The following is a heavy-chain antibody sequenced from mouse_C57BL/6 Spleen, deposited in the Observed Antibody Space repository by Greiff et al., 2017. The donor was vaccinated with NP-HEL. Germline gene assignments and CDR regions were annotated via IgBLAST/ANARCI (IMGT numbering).Heavy chain of an antibody. V-gene: IGHV3-8*01. Sequence: EVQLQESGPGLAKPSQTLSLTCSVTGYSITSDYWNWIRKFPGNKLEYMGYISYSGSTYYNPSLKSRISITRDTSKNQYYLQWNSVTTEDTATYYGARHYYGSSYVNYFDYWGQGTTLTVSS. CDR2: ISYSGST. J-gene: IGHJ2*01. D-gene: IGHD1-1*01. CDR1: GYSITSDY. CDR3: ARHYYGSSYVNYFDY.